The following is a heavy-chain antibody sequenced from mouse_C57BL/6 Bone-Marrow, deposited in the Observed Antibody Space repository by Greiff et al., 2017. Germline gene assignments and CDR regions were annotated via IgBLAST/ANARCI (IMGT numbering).Heavy chain of an antibody. J-gene: IGHJ2*01. CDR1: GYAFTNSL. D-gene: IGHD2-4*01. CDR3: ARWGYDYDEGYYFDY. Sequence: QVQLQQSGAELVRPGTSVKVSCKASGYAFTNSLIEWVKQRPGQGLAWIGVINPGSGGTNSNEKFQGKATLPADKSSSTAYMQLSSLTSEDSAVYFCARWGYDYDEGYYFDYWGQGTTLTVSS. CDR2: INPGSGGT. V-gene: IGHV1-54*01.